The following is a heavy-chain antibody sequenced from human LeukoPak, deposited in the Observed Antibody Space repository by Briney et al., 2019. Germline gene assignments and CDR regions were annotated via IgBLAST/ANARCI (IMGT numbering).Heavy chain of an antibody. J-gene: IGHJ4*02. V-gene: IGHV3-9*01. D-gene: IGHD6-19*01. CDR3: AKGVADDGGAYFVY. CDR1: SNGGYY. CDR2: ISWNSGSI. Sequence: SNGGYYWSWIRQPPGKGLEWVSGISWNSGSIGYADSVKGRFTISRDNAKNSLYLQMNSLRAEDTALYYCAKGVADDGGAYFVYWGQGTLVTVSS.